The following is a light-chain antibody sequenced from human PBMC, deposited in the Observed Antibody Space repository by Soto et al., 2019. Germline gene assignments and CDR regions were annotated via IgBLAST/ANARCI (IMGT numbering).Light chain of an antibody. CDR2: EVS. CDR3: SSYAGSNLWV. V-gene: IGLV2-8*01. CDR1: SSDVGNYKS. J-gene: IGLJ3*02. Sequence: QSVLTQSPSASGSPGQSVTISCTGTSSDVGNYKSVSWYQQHPGKAPKLMIYEVSKRPSGVPDRFSGSKSGNTASLTVSGLQVEDAADYYCSSYAGSNLWVFGGGTKLTVL.